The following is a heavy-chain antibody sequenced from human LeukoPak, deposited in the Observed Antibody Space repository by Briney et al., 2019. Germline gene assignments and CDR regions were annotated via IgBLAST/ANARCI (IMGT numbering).Heavy chain of an antibody. J-gene: IGHJ4*02. V-gene: IGHV3-73*01. D-gene: IGHD5-24*01. CDR1: GFTFSGSA. CDR2: IRSKANSYAT. Sequence: GGSLRLSCAASGFTFSGSAMHWVRQASGKGLEWVGRIRSKANSYATAYAASVKGRFTISRDDSKNTAYLQMGSLRAEDMAVYYCARDPGRDGYNPFDYWGQGTLVTVSS. CDR3: ARDPGRDGYNPFDY.